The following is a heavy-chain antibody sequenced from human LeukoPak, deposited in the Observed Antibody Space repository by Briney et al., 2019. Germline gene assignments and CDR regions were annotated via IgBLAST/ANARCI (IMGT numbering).Heavy chain of an antibody. Sequence: PGGSLRLSCAASGFTISNNYMNWVRQAPGKGLEWVSVIYSGGSTFYADSVKGRFTISRDNSKNTLYLQMNSLRAEDTAVYYCARGQRYCSGGSCYSWIDCWGQGTLVTVSS. CDR1: GFTISNNY. CDR3: ARGQRYCSGGSCYSWIDC. J-gene: IGHJ4*02. V-gene: IGHV3-53*01. D-gene: IGHD2-15*01. CDR2: IYSGGST.